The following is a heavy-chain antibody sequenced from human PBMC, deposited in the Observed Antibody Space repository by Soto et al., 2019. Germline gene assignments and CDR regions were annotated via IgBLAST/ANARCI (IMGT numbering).Heavy chain of an antibody. D-gene: IGHD5-18*01. J-gene: IGHJ4*02. V-gene: IGHV1-69*13. Sequence: SVKVSCKASGGTFSSYAISWVRQAPGQGLEWMGGIIPIFGTANYAQKFQGRVMITADESTSTAYMELSSLRSEDTAVYYCARDPISGYSYGFFDYWGQGTLVTVSS. CDR3: ARDPISGYSYGFFDY. CDR2: IIPIFGTA. CDR1: GGTFSSYA.